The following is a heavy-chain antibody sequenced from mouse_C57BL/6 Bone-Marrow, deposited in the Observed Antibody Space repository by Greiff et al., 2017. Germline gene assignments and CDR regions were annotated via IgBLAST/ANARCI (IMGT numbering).Heavy chain of an antibody. CDR1: GYTFPDYE. CDR2: IDPETGGT. D-gene: IGHD1-1*01. CDR3: SITTVVGTGFGY. J-gene: IGHJ2*01. Sequence: QVQLQQSGAELVRPGASVTLSCKASGYTFPDYEMHWVKQTPVHGLEWIGAIDPETGGTAYNQKFKGKAILTADKSSSTAYMELRSLPSDDSAVYFCSITTVVGTGFGYWGQGTTLTVSS. V-gene: IGHV1-15*01.